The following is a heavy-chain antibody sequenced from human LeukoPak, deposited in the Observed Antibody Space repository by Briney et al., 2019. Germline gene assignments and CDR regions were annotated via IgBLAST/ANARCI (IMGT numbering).Heavy chain of an antibody. V-gene: IGHV4-31*03. J-gene: IGHJ3*02. CDR2: IYYNGNT. CDR3: VRNFDSYNAFDI. Sequence: SQTLSLTCTVSGGSISSGGYYWSWIRQHPRKGLEWIGYIYYNGNTYYNPSLKSRLTISGDTSKNQFSLKLSSVTAADTAVYYCVRNFDSYNAFDIWGQGTMVTVSS. CDR1: GGSISSGGYY. D-gene: IGHD3-22*01.